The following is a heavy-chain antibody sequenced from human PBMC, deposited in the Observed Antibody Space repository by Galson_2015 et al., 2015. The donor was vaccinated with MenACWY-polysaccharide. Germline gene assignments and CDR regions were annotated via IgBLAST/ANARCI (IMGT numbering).Heavy chain of an antibody. CDR1: GFTFSDYY. J-gene: IGHJ6*02. CDR3: AREVEAGSYYSGHYYYGMDV. Sequence: SLRLSCAASGFTFSDYYMSWIRQAPGKGLEWVSYISSSGSTIYYADSVKGRFTISRDDAKNSLYLQMNSLRAEDTAVYYCAREVEAGSYYSGHYYYGMDVWGQGTTVTVSS. CDR2: ISSSGSTI. D-gene: IGHD3-10*01. V-gene: IGHV3-11*01.